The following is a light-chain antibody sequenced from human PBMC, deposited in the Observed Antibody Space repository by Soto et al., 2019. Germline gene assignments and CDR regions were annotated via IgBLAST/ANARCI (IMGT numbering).Light chain of an antibody. CDR1: SSDVGGYNY. Sequence: QSALTQPASVSGSPGQSITISCTGTSSDVGGYNYVSWYQQHPGKAPKLMIYDVSNRPSGVSNRFSGSKSGNTASLTISWLQAEDEADYYCSSYTSSSTRRVFGTGTKVTVL. CDR2: DVS. J-gene: IGLJ1*01. V-gene: IGLV2-14*01. CDR3: SSYTSSSTRRV.